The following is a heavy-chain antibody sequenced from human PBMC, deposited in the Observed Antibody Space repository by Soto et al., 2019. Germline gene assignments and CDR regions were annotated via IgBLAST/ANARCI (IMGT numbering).Heavy chain of an antibody. V-gene: IGHV4-59*12. D-gene: IGHD2-2*01. J-gene: IGHJ4*02. CDR3: AREILVPGAFDY. CDR2: IYYSEST. CDR1: GCSISSYY. Sequence: QVQLQESGPGLVKPSETLSLPCTDSGCSISSYYWSWIRQPPGKGLEWIGYIYYSESTNYNPSLKSRFTISVDTSKHQFSLNLSSCAAADTAVYYCAREILVPGAFDYLGQGTLVTFSS.